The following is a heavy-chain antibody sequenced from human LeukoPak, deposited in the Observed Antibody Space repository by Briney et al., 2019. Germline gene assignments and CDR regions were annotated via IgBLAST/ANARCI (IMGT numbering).Heavy chain of an antibody. CDR2: IYTSGNT. CDR3: ATCSGGSCY. D-gene: IGHD2-15*01. V-gene: IGHV4-4*07. CDR1: GGSINNYY. Sequence: SETLSPTCSVSGGSINNYYWSWIRQPAGKGLEWIGRIYTSGNTNYSPSFKSRVTMSVDMSKNQFSLKLSSVTAADTAVYYYATCSGGSCYWGQGTLVTVSS. J-gene: IGHJ4*02.